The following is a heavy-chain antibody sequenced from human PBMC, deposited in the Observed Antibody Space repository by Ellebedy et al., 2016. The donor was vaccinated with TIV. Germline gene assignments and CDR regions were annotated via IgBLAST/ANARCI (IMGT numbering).Heavy chain of an antibody. V-gene: IGHV3-23*01. CDR2: ISGNGRNT. CDR1: GFTFSNYA. Sequence: LSLTCAASGFTFSNYAMTWVRQAPGKGLEWVSAISGNGRNTHYANSLKDRFTVSRDNSRNTLYLQLDSLRGEDTAVYYCAQTNWGSGGFYGMDVWGQGTTVTVSS. D-gene: IGHD7-27*01. CDR3: AQTNWGSGGFYGMDV. J-gene: IGHJ6*02.